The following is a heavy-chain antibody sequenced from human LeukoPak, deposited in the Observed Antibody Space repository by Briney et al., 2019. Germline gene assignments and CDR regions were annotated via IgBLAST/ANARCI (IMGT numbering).Heavy chain of an antibody. CDR1: GFTFSSYW. D-gene: IGHD3-10*01. Sequence: GGSLRLSCAASGFTFSSYWMSWVRQAPGKGLEWVANIKQDGSEKYYVDSVKGRFTISRDNAKNSLYLQMNSLRAEDTAVYYCARDSRSGSYLPYYYYGMDVWGQGTTVTVSS. CDR2: IKQDGSEK. CDR3: ARDSRSGSYLPYYYYGMDV. J-gene: IGHJ6*02. V-gene: IGHV3-7*01.